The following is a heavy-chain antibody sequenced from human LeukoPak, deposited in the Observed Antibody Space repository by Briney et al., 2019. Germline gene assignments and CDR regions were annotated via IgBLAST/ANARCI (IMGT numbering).Heavy chain of an antibody. V-gene: IGHV3-21*01. D-gene: IGHD3-10*01. J-gene: IGHJ4*02. CDR3: ARRESYDSGSYPFDY. CDR2: ISGGSPYI. Sequence: GGSLRLSCAASGFTFSSYNMNWVRQAPGKGLEWVASISGGSPYISYADSVRGRLTISRDNAKNSLFLQMNSLRAEDTAVYYCARRESYDSGSYPFDYWGQGTLVTVSS. CDR1: GFTFSSYN.